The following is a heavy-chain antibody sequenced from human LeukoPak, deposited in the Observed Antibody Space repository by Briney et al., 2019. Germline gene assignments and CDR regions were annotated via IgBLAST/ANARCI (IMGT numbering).Heavy chain of an antibody. J-gene: IGHJ3*02. Sequence: PSETLSLTCSVSGGSISSPGYYWGWVRQYPGKGLEGIGSMYYSGSAYRKPSLRRRVTLSRDTSKNQLSLQLSSVTAADTAVFYCARRIDTWHAFDKWGQGTMVTVAS. CDR1: GGSISSPGYY. D-gene: IGHD3-16*02. V-gene: IGHV4-39*01. CDR2: MYYSGSA. CDR3: ARRIDTWHAFDK.